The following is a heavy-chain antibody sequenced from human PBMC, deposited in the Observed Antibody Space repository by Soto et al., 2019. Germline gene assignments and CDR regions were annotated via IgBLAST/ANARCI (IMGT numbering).Heavy chain of an antibody. CDR3: AGDRAAGTTTSYFDY. CDR1: GFTFSSYW. CDR2: IKQDGSEK. Sequence: GGSLRLSCAASGFTFSSYWMSWVRQAPGKGLEWVANIKQDGSEKYYVDSVKGRFTISRDNAKNSLYLQMNSLRAKATTVYYCAGDRAAGTTTSYFDYWGQGTLVTVSS. V-gene: IGHV3-7*03. J-gene: IGHJ4*02. D-gene: IGHD6-13*01.